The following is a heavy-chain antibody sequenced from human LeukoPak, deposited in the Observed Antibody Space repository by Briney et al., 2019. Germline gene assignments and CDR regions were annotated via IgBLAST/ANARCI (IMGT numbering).Heavy chain of an antibody. CDR1: GFTLSSYS. CDR2: ISSSSSYI. J-gene: IGHJ4*02. D-gene: IGHD2-2*01. Sequence: GGSLRLSCAASGFTLSSYSMSWVRQAPGKGLEWVASISSSSSYIYYADSVKGRFTISRDNAKNSLYLQMNSLRAEDTAVYYCARGRSSTSFFIDYWGQGTLVTVSS. V-gene: IGHV3-21*01. CDR3: ARGRSSTSFFIDY.